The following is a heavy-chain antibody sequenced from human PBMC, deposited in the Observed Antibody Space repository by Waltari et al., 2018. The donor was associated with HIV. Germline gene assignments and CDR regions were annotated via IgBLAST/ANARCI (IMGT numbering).Heavy chain of an antibody. CDR1: DYFISSAYY. CDR3: AGTSYDLLQGYYFDF. J-gene: IGHJ4*02. Sequence: QVQLQESGPGLVKPSEPLSLTCSVSDYFISSAYYWGWIRQSPGSGLEWIGSISHGGNVVYNPSLKSRTTIVGNPSKKQFFLRLASATAADTAVYYCAGTSYDLLQGYYFDFWGQGRPVTVSS. V-gene: IGHV4-38-2*02. D-gene: IGHD3-3*01. CDR2: ISHGGNV.